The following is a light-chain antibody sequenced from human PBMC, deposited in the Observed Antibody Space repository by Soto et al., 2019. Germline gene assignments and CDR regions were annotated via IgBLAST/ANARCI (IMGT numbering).Light chain of an antibody. Sequence: EIVLTHSPGTLSLSPGARCNLYCRASQSVSSSNLDWYQQKRGQSPRLLIYGASSRATGIPERLSGSGYGPDFTLTISRLEPEDFEVYFCQHYGSSPWTFGQGTKVDIK. CDR3: QHYGSSPWT. CDR2: GAS. J-gene: IGKJ1*01. CDR1: QSVSSSN. V-gene: IGKV3-20*01.